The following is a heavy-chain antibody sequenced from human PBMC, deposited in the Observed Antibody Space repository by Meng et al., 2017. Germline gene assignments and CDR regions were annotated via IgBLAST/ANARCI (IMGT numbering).Heavy chain of an antibody. CDR1: GFTFSSYA. CDR3: AKKGGVVVPAAMADY. V-gene: IGHV3-23*01. J-gene: IGHJ4*02. D-gene: IGHD2-2*01. CDR2: ISGSGGST. Sequence: GESLKISCAASGFTFSSYAMSWVRRAPGKGLEWVSAISGSGGSTYYADSVKGRFTISRDNSKNTLYLQMNSLRAEDTAVYYCAKKGGVVVPAAMADYWGQGTLVTVSS.